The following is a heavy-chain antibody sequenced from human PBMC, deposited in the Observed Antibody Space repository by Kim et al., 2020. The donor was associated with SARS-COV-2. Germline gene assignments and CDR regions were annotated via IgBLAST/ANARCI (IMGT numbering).Heavy chain of an antibody. CDR2: INHSGST. Sequence: SETLSLTCAVYGGSFSGYYWSWIRQPPGKGLEWIGEINHSGSTNYNPSLKSRVTISVDTSKNQFSLKLSSVTAADTAVYYCARGGAPSPAYYDFWSGLPSCFGPWGQGTLVTVSS. V-gene: IGHV4-34*01. CDR3: ARGGAPSPAYYDFWSGLPSCFGP. J-gene: IGHJ5*02. CDR1: GGSFSGYY. D-gene: IGHD3-3*01.